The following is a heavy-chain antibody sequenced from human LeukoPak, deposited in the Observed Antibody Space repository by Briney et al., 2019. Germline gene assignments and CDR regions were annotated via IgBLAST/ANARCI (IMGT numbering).Heavy chain of an antibody. J-gene: IGHJ4*02. Sequence: GGSLRLSCAASGFTFSSYAMSWVRQAPGKGLEWVSVVSGTGGSTYYTDSVKGRFTISRDNSKNTLYLQMNSLRAEDTAVYYCALEGSSSLFDYWGQGTLVTVSS. V-gene: IGHV3-23*01. D-gene: IGHD6-13*01. CDR3: ALEGSSSLFDY. CDR2: VSGTGGST. CDR1: GFTFSSYA.